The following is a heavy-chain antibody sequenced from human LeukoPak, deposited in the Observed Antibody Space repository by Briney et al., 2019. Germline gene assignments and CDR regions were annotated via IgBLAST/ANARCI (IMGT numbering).Heavy chain of an antibody. CDR1: GFTFHNYA. Sequence: GGSLRLSCAASGFTFHNYAIHWVRQAPGKGLEWVSLTSGDGITTYFADSVKGRFTTSRDNSKSSLFLQMNSMRTEDTALYYCARDHVYGGADYWGQGTLVTVSS. CDR2: TSGDGITT. D-gene: IGHD5/OR15-5a*01. J-gene: IGHJ4*02. V-gene: IGHV3-43*02. CDR3: ARDHVYGGADY.